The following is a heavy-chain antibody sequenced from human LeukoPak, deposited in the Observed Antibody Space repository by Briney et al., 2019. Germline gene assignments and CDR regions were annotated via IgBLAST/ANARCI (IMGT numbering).Heavy chain of an antibody. J-gene: IGHJ4*02. CDR1: GGSISSSSYY. V-gene: IGHV4-39*01. D-gene: IGHD6-19*01. Sequence: SETLSLTCTVSGGSISSSSYYWGWIRQPPGKGVEWIGSIYYCGSPHYNPSLKSRVTISVDTSKNQFCLKLNSVTAADTTVYYCARHLNGESRAWLNYFDYWGQGALGTVAS. CDR2: IYYCGSP. CDR3: ARHLNGESRAWLNYFDY.